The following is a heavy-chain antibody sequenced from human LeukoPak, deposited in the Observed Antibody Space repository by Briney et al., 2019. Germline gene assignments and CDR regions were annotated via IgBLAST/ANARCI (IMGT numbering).Heavy chain of an antibody. D-gene: IGHD2-2*01. J-gene: IGHJ6*02. V-gene: IGHV3-23*01. CDR1: GFTFSSYA. CDR2: ISGSSSTT. Sequence: GGSLRLSCAASGFTFSSYAMSWVRQAPGKGLEWVLAISGSSSTTFYADSVKGRFTISRDNSMDTLFLQMNSLRAEDTAVYYCAKGMEWVVVPAALDVWGQGTTVTVSS. CDR3: AKGMEWVVVPAALDV.